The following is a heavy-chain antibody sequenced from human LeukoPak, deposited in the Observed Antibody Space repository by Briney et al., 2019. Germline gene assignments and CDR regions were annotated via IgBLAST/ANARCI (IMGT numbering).Heavy chain of an antibody. CDR3: ARGLRAIVVVPAAMLSDY. V-gene: IGHV1-2*02. CDR2: INPNSGGT. CDR1: GDTFSSYA. J-gene: IGHJ4*02. Sequence: ASVKVSCKASGDTFSSYAISWVRQAPGQGLEWMGWINPNSGGTNYAQKFQGRVTMTRDTSISTAYMELSRLRSDDTAVYYCARGLRAIVVVPAAMLSDYWGQGTLVTVSS. D-gene: IGHD2-2*01.